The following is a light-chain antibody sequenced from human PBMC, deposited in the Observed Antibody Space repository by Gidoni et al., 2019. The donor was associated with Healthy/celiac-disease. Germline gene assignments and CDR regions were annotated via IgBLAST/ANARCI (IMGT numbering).Light chain of an antibody. Sequence: DIQMTQSPSSLSASVGDRVTITCRASQGISNSLAWYQQKPGKAPKLLLYAASRLESGVPSRFSGSGSGTDYTLTISSLQPEDSATYYCQQSYSTAWTFGQXTKVEIK. V-gene: IGKV1-NL1*01. CDR1: QGISNS. J-gene: IGKJ1*01. CDR3: QQSYSTAWT. CDR2: AAS.